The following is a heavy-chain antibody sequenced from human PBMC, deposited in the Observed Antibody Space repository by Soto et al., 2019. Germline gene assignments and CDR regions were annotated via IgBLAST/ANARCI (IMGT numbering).Heavy chain of an antibody. CDR1: GGTFSSYA. J-gene: IGHJ4*02. D-gene: IGHD6-6*01. CDR2: IIPIFGTA. V-gene: IGHV1-69*06. CDR3: ARETYSSSPQAHFDY. Sequence: GASVKVSCKASGGTFSSYAISWVRQAPGQGLEWMGGIIPIFGTANYAQKFQGRVTITADKSTSTAYMELSSLRSEDTAVYYCARETYSSSPQAHFDYWGQGTLVTSPQ.